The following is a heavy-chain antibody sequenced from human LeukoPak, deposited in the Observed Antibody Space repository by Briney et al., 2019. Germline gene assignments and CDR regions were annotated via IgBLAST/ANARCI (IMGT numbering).Heavy chain of an antibody. CDR3: ARSSAPLQVGDFDY. D-gene: IGHD1-26*01. J-gene: IGHJ4*02. CDR2: IYSGGST. Sequence: GGSLRLSCAASGFTFSSYSMNWVRHAPGKGLEWVSVIYSGGSTYYADSVKGRLTISRDNSKNTLYLQINSLRAEDTAVYYCARSSAPLQVGDFDYWGQGTLVTVSS. CDR1: GFTFSSYS. V-gene: IGHV3-66*01.